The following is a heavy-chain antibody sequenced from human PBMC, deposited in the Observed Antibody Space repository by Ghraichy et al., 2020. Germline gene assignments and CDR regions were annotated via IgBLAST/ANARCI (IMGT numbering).Heavy chain of an antibody. V-gene: IGHV3-74*01. CDR2: INSDGSST. CDR3: ARVRYYYGLGAFDV. CDR1: GFTFGSYW. D-gene: IGHD3-10*01. Sequence: ETLSLTCAGSGFTFGSYWMHWVRQAPGKGLVWVSHINSDGSSTTYADSVKGRFTISRDNAKNTLYLQMHSLRAEDSAVYYCARVRYYYGLGAFDVWGQGTMVTVSS. J-gene: IGHJ3*01.